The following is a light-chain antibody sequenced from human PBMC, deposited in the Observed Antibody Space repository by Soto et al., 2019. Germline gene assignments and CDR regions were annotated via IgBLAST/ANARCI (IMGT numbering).Light chain of an antibody. J-gene: IGLJ1*01. V-gene: IGLV2-23*01. CDR3: CSYAGGGSYV. CDR2: EGS. Sequence: HSALTQPASVSGSPGQSITISCTGSSSDVGSYNLVSWYQQHPGKAPKLMIYEGSKRPSGVSNRFSGSKSGNTASLTISGLQAEDEADYYCCSYAGGGSYVFGPGTKLTVL. CDR1: SSDVGSYNL.